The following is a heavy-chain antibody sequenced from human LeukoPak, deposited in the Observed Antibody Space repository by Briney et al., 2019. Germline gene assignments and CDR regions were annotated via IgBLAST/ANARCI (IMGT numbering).Heavy chain of an antibody. CDR2: ISSSSSTV. Sequence: GGSLRLSCAASGFTFSSYSMNWVRQAPGKGLEWVSYISSSSSTVYYADSVKGRFTISRDNAKNSLYLQMNSLRAEDTAVYYCAREFYYGSGRQPPFDYWGQGTLVTVSS. J-gene: IGHJ4*02. CDR1: GFTFSSYS. D-gene: IGHD3-10*01. CDR3: AREFYYGSGRQPPFDY. V-gene: IGHV3-48*04.